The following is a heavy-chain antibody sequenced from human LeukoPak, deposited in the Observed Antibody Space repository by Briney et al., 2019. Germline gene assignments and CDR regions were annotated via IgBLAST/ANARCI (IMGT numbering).Heavy chain of an antibody. J-gene: IGHJ4*02. CDR1: GYTSTGYY. Sequence: VSVKVSCKASGYTSTGYYMHWVRQAPGQGREWMGWINPNSGGTNYAQKFQGRVTMTRDTSISTAYMELSRLRSDDTAVYYCAREGSSSWYYYFDYWGQGTLVTVSS. CDR3: AREGSSSWYYYFDY. V-gene: IGHV1-2*02. D-gene: IGHD6-13*01. CDR2: INPNSGGT.